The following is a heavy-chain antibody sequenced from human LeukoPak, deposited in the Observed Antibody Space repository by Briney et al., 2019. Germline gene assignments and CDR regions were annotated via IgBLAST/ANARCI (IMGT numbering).Heavy chain of an antibody. V-gene: IGHV3-33*01. Sequence: GGSLRLSCAASGLTFSSYGMHWVRQAPGKGLEWVAVIWYDGSNKYYADSVKGRFTISRDNSKNTLYLQMNSLRAEDTAVYYCASHNYDSSGYLVFDYWGQGTLVTVSS. D-gene: IGHD3-22*01. J-gene: IGHJ4*02. CDR3: ASHNYDSSGYLVFDY. CDR1: GLTFSSYG. CDR2: IWYDGSNK.